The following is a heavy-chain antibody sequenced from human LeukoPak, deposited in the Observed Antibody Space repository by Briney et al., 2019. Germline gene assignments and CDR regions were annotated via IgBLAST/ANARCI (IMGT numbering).Heavy chain of an antibody. CDR3: AKTHGYFDQ. Sequence: GGSLRLSCAASGFTFSSYGMTWLRQTPAKGLEWVSAISGSGETTYYSDSVKGRFTVSRDNSKNTLFLQMNSLRVEDAAMYYCAKTHGYFDQWGQGTLVAVSS. V-gene: IGHV3-23*01. J-gene: IGHJ4*02. D-gene: IGHD3-22*01. CDR2: ISGSGETT. CDR1: GFTFSSYG.